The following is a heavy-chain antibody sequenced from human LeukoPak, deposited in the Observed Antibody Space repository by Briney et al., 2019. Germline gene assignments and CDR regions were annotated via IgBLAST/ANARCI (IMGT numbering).Heavy chain of an antibody. CDR1: GFPFGDYR. CDR3: ARGSGSVGAICFDY. CDR2: LNWNGGSK. V-gene: IGHV3-20*04. D-gene: IGHD1-26*01. J-gene: IGHJ4*02. Sequence: GGSLGLSCAASGFPFGDYRMSWVRQAPGKGLEWVADLNWNGGSKGYAEAVKGRFTISRDNAKNTLYLQMNSLRAEDTAVYYCARGSGSVGAICFDYWGQGTLVTVSS.